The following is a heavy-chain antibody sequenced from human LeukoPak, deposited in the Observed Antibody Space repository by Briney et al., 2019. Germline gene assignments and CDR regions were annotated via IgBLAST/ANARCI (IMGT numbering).Heavy chain of an antibody. J-gene: IGHJ4*02. CDR3: ARDPAGYSGYDYDY. CDR2: INPNGGGP. V-gene: IGHV1-2*02. D-gene: IGHD5-12*01. Sequence: ASVKVSCKASGYTFTGYYMHWVRQAPGQGLEWMGWINPNGGGPKYAPKFQGRVTMTRDTSINTVYMELSRLRSDDTAVYYCARDPAGYSGYDYDYWGQGTLVTVSS. CDR1: GYTFTGYY.